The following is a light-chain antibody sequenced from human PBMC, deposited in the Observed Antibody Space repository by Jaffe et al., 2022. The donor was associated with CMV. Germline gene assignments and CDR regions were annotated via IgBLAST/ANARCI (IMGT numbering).Light chain of an antibody. CDR3: SSYTTSRTLV. J-gene: IGLJ3*02. CDR2: DVT. CDR1: SNDVGAYNY. V-gene: IGLV2-14*03. Sequence: QSALTQPASVSGSPGQSITISCTGTSNDVGAYNYVAWYQQHPGKAPKLLIYDVTNRPSGVSNRFSGSKSGNTASLTISGLQAEDECDYYCSSYTTSRTLVFGGGTKVTVL.